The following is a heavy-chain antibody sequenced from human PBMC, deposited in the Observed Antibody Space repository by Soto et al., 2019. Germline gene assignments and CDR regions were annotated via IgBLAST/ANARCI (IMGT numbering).Heavy chain of an antibody. J-gene: IGHJ5*02. CDR2: ISVYNGNT. V-gene: IGHV1-18*04. CDR1: GYTFTSYG. Sequence: VQLVQSGAEVKKPGASVKVSCKASGYTFTSYGISWLRQAPGQGLEWMGWISVYNGNTAYAQKFQGRVTMTTDTSTSTAYMELRSLRSDDTAVYYGETSYDSGFDPWVQVTLVTVSS. CDR3: ETSYDSGFDP. D-gene: IGHD5-12*01.